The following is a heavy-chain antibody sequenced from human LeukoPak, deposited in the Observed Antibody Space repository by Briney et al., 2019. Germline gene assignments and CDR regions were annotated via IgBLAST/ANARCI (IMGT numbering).Heavy chain of an antibody. CDR3: ARIEYSSSCDY. CDR1: GGSISSYY. V-gene: IGHV4-59*12. CDR2: IYNSGST. D-gene: IGHD6-6*01. Sequence: SETLSLTCTVSGGSISSYYWSWIRQPPGKGLEWIGYIYNSGSTNYNPSLKSRVTISVDTSVNQFSLKLSFVTAADTAVYYCARIEYSSSCDYWGQGTLVTVSS. J-gene: IGHJ4*02.